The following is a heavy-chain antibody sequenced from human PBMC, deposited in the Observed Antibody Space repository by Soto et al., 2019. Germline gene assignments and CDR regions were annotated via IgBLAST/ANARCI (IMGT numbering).Heavy chain of an antibody. D-gene: IGHD6-19*01. CDR3: AKTDKCLSQRIGWANRFDS. CDR2: ITSAGST. V-gene: IGHV3-23*01. Sequence: EVQLLESGGDLAQPGGSLRLICAASGFTVSNYSMTWVRQSPGKGLEWVSTITSAGSTFYGDTVKGRFTISRDNCESTLYLQMNSLGAEDTAVYYCAKTDKCLSQRIGWANRFDSWGQGTLVTVSS. CDR1: GFTVSNYS. J-gene: IGHJ4*02.